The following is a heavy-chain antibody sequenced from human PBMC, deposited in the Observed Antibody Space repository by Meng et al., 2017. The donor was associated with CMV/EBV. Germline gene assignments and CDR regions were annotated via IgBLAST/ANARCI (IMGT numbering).Heavy chain of an antibody. D-gene: IGHD2-2*01. J-gene: IGHJ5*02. CDR1: GFTFSSYE. V-gene: IGHV3-48*03. CDR2: ISSSCSTI. Sequence: GESLKISCAASGFTFSSYEMNWVRQAPGKGLEWVSYISSSCSTIYYADSVKGRFTISRDNAKNSLYLQMNSLRAEDTAVYYCAGLIGYCSSTSCRDPWGQGTLVTVSS. CDR3: AGLIGYCSSTSCRDP.